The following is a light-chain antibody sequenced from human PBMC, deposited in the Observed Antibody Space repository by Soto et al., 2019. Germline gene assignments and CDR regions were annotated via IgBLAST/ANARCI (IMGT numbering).Light chain of an antibody. CDR2: GNN. CDR3: AAWDGSLNNVL. V-gene: IGLV1-44*01. CDR1: GSSIGTNT. J-gene: IGLJ2*01. Sequence: QSVLTQPPSAAGTPGQRATISCSGSGSSIGTNTVNWYRQLPGTAPKLLIYGNNQRPSGVPVRFSGSKSGTSASLAISGLQSEDEADYYCAAWDGSLNNVLFGGGTKVTVL.